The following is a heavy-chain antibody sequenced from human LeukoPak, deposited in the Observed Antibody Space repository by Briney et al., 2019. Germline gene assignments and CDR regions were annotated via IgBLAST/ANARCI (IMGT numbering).Heavy chain of an antibody. V-gene: IGHV3-23*01. CDR3: AKMGTAITYYFDY. CDR2: ISGSGGST. J-gene: IGHJ4*02. D-gene: IGHD2-21*02. CDR1: GFTFSSYA. Sequence: GGSLRLSCAASGFTFSSYAMSWVRQAPGKGLEWVSAISGSGGSTYYADSVKGRFTTSRDNSKNTLYLQMNSLRAEDTAVYYCAKMGTAITYYFDYWGQGTLVTVSS.